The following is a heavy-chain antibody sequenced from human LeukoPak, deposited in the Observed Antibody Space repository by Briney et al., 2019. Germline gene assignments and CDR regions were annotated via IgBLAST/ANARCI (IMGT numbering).Heavy chain of an antibody. Sequence: SSETLSLTCTVSGGSISSYYWSWIRQPPGKGLEWIGYIYYSGSTNYNPSLKSRVTISVDTSKNQFSLKLSSVTAADTAVYYCAREIGSGSYGHWGQGTLVTVSS. V-gene: IGHV4-59*01. CDR2: IYYSGST. CDR1: GGSISSYY. J-gene: IGHJ4*02. CDR3: AREIGSGSYGH. D-gene: IGHD3-10*01.